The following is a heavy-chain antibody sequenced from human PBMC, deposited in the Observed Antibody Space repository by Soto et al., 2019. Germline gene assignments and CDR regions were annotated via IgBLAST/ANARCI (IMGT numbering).Heavy chain of an antibody. D-gene: IGHD6-19*01. CDR1: GFTFSSYT. J-gene: IGHJ4*02. CDR3: AVGIAVAGSNFDY. Sequence: EVQLVESGGGLVQPGGSLRLSCAASGFTFSSYTMNWVRQAPGKGLQWVSYIHSSTSTIYYTDSVKGRFTISRDNAKNQLYLQMNTLRDEDTAVYYCAVGIAVAGSNFDYWGQGTLVTVSS. CDR2: IHSSTSTI. V-gene: IGHV3-48*02.